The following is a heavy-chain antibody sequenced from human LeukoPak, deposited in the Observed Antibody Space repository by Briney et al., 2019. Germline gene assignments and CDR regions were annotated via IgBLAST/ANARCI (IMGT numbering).Heavy chain of an antibody. CDR3: ARHVPVAGTHYFDY. V-gene: IGHV4-39*07. D-gene: IGHD6-19*01. CDR1: GGSISSSSYY. J-gene: IGHJ4*02. Sequence: SETLSLTCTVSGGSISSSSYYWGWMRQPPGKGLEWIGSIYYSGSTYYNPSLKSRVTISVDTSKNQFSLKLSSVTAADTAVYYCARHVPVAGTHYFDYWGQGTLVTVSS. CDR2: IYYSGST.